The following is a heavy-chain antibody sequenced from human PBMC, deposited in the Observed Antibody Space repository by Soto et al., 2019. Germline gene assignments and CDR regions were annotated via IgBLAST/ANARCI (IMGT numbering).Heavy chain of an antibody. V-gene: IGHV3-48*02. CDR2: ISTRSTTI. Sequence: GGSVRLSCAASGFPFSTFHMNLVRQSPGKGLEWVSHISTRSTTIYYADSVKGRFTISRDNAMNSMYLHMKSLRDEDTAVYYCARDPISHHGHDFDLSGQGTLVTVSS. J-gene: IGHJ4*02. CDR3: ARDPISHHGHDFDL. CDR1: GFPFSTFH.